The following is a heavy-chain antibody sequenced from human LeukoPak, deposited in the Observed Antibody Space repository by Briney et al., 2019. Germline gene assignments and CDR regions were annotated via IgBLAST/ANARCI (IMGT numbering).Heavy chain of an antibody. D-gene: IGHD3-22*01. Sequence: PSETLSLTCSVSGGFIRSGGYYWSWVRQLPGKGLEWIGCIYYSGSTYYNPSLKSRVTMSIDTSKNQFSLKLSSVTAADTAVYYCASYYYDTSDYSEKSSFDYWGQGTLVTVSS. J-gene: IGHJ4*02. CDR3: ASYYYDTSDYSEKSSFDY. V-gene: IGHV4-31*03. CDR1: GGFIRSGGYY. CDR2: IYYSGST.